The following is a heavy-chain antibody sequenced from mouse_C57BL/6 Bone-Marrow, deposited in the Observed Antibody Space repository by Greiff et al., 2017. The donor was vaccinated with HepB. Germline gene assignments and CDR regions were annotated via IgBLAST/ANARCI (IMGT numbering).Heavy chain of an antibody. D-gene: IGHD2-5*01. J-gene: IGHJ1*03. CDR2: ISGGGGNT. V-gene: IGHV5-9*01. CDR1: GFTFSSYT. CDR3: ARPYYSNYYWYFDV. Sequence: DVKLVESGGGLVKPGGSLKLSCAASGFTFSSYTMSWVRQTPEKRLEWVATISGGGGNTYYPDSVKGRFTIARDNAKNPLYLQMSSLRSEDTALYYCARPYYSNYYWYFDVWGTGTTVTVSS.